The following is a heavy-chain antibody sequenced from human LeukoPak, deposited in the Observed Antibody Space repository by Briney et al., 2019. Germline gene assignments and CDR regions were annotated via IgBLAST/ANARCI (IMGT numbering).Heavy chain of an antibody. V-gene: IGHV4-30-4*08. CDR2: IYYSGST. J-gene: IGHJ3*02. CDR3: ARVFGSSGAFDI. Sequence: SETLSLTCTVSGGSISSGDYYWSWIRQPPGKGLEWIGYIYYSGSTYYNPSLKSRVTISVGTSKNQFSLKLSSVTAADTAVYYCARVFGSSGAFDIWGQGTMVTVSS. CDR1: GGSISSGDYY. D-gene: IGHD6-6*01.